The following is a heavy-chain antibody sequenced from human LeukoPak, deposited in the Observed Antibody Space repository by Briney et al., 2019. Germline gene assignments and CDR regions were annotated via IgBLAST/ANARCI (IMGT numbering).Heavy chain of an antibody. CDR3: ARDLFTRKNLGNWDSRAFHI. D-gene: IGHD7-27*01. V-gene: IGHV1-2*02. J-gene: IGHJ3*02. CDR2: INPNSGGT. CDR1: GYTFTGYY. Sequence: ASVKVSCKTSGYTFTGYYIHWVRQAPGQGLEWMGWINPNSGGTNYAQNFQSRVTVTRDTSITTAYMELRWLTSDDTAVYYCARDLFTRKNLGNWDSRAFHIWGQGTMVTVSS.